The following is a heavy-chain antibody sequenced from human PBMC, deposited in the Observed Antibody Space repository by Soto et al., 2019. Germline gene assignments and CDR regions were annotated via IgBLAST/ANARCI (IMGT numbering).Heavy chain of an antibody. Sequence: QVQLQQWGAGLLKPSETLSLTCTVFGGSLSGYYWTWIRQSPGKGLEWIGEINPNGGTNYSPSLKSRVTMSVDTSKTQFSLKLHSVTAADTAVYYCARLAEENAVLGPAPIGLDYWGQGTLVTVSS. CDR1: GGSLSGYY. V-gene: IGHV4-34*02. CDR2: INPNGGT. CDR3: ARLAEENAVLGPAPIGLDY. D-gene: IGHD2-2*02. J-gene: IGHJ4*02.